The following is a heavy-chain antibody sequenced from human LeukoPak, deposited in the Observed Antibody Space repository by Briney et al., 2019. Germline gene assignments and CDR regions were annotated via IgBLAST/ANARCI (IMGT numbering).Heavy chain of an antibody. CDR3: ARVGYSYGCDY. Sequence: SETLSLTCTVSGGSISSSSYYWGWIRQPPGKGLEWIGSIYYSGSTYYNPSLKSRVTISVDTSKNQFSLKLSSVTAADTAVYYCARVGYSYGCDYWGQGTLVTVSS. D-gene: IGHD5-18*01. CDR2: IYYSGST. J-gene: IGHJ4*02. V-gene: IGHV4-39*07. CDR1: GGSISSSSYY.